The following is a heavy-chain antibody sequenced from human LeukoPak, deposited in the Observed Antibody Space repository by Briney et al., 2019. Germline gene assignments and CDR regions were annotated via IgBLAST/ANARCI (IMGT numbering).Heavy chain of an antibody. J-gene: IGHJ6*02. CDR3: AKDRRWELLRDYYHYGMDV. D-gene: IGHD1-26*01. V-gene: IGHV3-30*18. CDR1: GFTFSSYG. CDR2: ISYDGSNK. Sequence: QPGGSLRLSCAASGFTFSSYGMHWVRQAPGRGLEWVAVISYDGSNKYYADSVKGRFTISRDNSKNTLYLQMNSLRAEDTAVYYCAKDRRWELLRDYYHYGMDVWGQGTTVTVSS.